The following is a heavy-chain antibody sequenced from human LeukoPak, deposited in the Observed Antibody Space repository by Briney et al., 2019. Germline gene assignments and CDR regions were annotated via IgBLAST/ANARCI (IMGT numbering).Heavy chain of an antibody. V-gene: IGHV3-7*04. CDR2: IKEDGSEK. CDR3: AREGGVRGVVTFDY. CDR1: GLIFSSYW. Sequence: GSLRLSCAASGLIFSSYWMSWVRQAPGKGLEWVASIKEDGSEKYYVDAVKGRFTISRDNAKKSVYLQMNSLRAEDTAVYYCAREGGVRGVVTFDYWGRGTLSPSPQ. J-gene: IGHJ4*02. D-gene: IGHD3-10*01.